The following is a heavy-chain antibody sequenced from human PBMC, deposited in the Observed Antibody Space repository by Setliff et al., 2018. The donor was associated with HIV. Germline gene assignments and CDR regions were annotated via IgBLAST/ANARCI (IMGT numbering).Heavy chain of an antibody. Sequence: PGGSLRLSCSASGFTFSSYAMHWVRQAPGKGLEYVSAISSNGGSTYYADSVKGRFTISRDNSKNTLYLQMNSLRAEDTAVYYCAKEVYYDSSGYPRYFDYWGQGTLVTVSS. V-gene: IGHV3-64*04. CDR3: AKEVYYDSSGYPRYFDY. D-gene: IGHD3-22*01. CDR1: GFTFSSYA. CDR2: ISSNGGST. J-gene: IGHJ4*02.